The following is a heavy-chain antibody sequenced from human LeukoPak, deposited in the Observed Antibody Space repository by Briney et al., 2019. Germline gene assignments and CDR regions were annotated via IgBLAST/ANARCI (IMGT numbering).Heavy chain of an antibody. CDR3: ARAIRNFWFDP. CDR1: GGSFSGYY. CDR2: INHSGST. D-gene: IGHD4-11*01. V-gene: IGHV4-34*01. J-gene: IGHJ5*02. Sequence: PSETLSLTCAVYGGSFSGYYWSWIRQPPGKGLEWIGEINHSGSTNYNPSLKSRVTISVDTSKNQFSLRLSSVTAAGTAVYYCARAIRNFWFDPWGQGTLVTVSS.